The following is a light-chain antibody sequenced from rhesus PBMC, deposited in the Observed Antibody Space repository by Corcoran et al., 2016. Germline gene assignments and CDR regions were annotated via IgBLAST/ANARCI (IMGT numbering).Light chain of an antibody. CDR3: QQYSSSPWT. Sequence: DIQMTQSPSSLSASVGDRVTITCRASQGISSWLAWYQQNQGKAPKLLNYKASSLQSGVPQRFSGSGPGTDVPLTISSLQPEDFATYYCQQYSSSPWTFGQGTKVEIK. J-gene: IGKJ1*01. CDR1: QGISSW. CDR2: KAS. V-gene: IGKV1-21*01.